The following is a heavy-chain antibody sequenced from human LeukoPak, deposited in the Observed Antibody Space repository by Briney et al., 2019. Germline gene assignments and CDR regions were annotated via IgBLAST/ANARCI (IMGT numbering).Heavy chain of an antibody. CDR1: GYTLTELS. Sequence: VASVKVSCKVSGYTLTELSMHWVRQAPGKGLEWMGGFDPEDGETIYAQKFQGRVTMTEDASTDTAYMELSSLRSEDTAVYYCATIYRISGPAFDIWGQGTMVTVSS. V-gene: IGHV1-24*01. J-gene: IGHJ3*02. CDR3: ATIYRISGPAFDI. D-gene: IGHD1-26*01. CDR2: FDPEDGET.